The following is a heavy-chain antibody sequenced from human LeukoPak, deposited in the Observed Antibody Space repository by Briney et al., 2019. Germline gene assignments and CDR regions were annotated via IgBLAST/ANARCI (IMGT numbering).Heavy chain of an antibody. Sequence: SETLSLTCTVSGGSISSYYWSWIRQPPGKGLEWIGYIYYSGSTNYNPSLKSRVTISVDTSKNQFSLKLSSVTAADTAVYYCARDRGCYGSGEDYWGQGTLVTVSS. J-gene: IGHJ4*02. CDR2: IYYSGST. D-gene: IGHD3-10*01. CDR1: GGSISSYY. CDR3: ARDRGCYGSGEDY. V-gene: IGHV4-59*01.